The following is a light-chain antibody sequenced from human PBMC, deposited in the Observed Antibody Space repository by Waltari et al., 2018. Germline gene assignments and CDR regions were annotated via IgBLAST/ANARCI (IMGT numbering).Light chain of an antibody. CDR1: KRINNW. CDR3: LQYNSYPLT. Sequence: DIQMTQSPSTLSAGVGDRVTMTGRAGKRINNWLAWYQQKPGKGPKFLIYKSSTLESGAPSRFRGSASGTEVTLTISSMQPDDFASDHCLQYNSYPLTFGGGNKVEIK. CDR2: KSS. J-gene: IGKJ4*02. V-gene: IGKV1-5*03.